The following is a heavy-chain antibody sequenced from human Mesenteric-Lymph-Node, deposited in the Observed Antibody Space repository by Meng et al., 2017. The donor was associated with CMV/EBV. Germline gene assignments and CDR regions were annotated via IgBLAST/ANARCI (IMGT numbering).Heavy chain of an antibody. V-gene: IGHV3-23*01. Sequence: GESLKISCAASGFTFSNYAMSWVRQAPGKGLEWVSGISGSAATTLYADSVKGRLTIARDNSKNTLYLQMKSLRAEDTAIYYCAKDQGYASGWSTRYSFDSWGQGTLVTVSS. CDR1: GFTFSNYA. CDR3: AKDQGYASGWSTRYSFDS. CDR2: ISGSAATT. D-gene: IGHD6-19*01. J-gene: IGHJ4*02.